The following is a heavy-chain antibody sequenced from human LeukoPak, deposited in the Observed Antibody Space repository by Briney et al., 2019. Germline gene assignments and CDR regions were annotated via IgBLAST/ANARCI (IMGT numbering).Heavy chain of an antibody. V-gene: IGHV1-2*02. J-gene: IGHJ4*02. CDR3: ARAGELERRGFDY. CDR2: INPNSGGI. D-gene: IGHD1-1*01. Sequence: ASVKVSCKASGYTFTGYYMHWVRQAPGQGLEWMGWINPNSGGINYAQKFQGRVTMTRDTSISTAYMELSRLRSDDTAVYYCARAGELERRGFDYWGQGTLVTVSS. CDR1: GYTFTGYY.